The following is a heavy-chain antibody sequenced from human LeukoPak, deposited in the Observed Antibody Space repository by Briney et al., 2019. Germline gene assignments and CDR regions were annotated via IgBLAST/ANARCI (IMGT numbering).Heavy chain of an antibody. D-gene: IGHD6-19*01. Sequence: ASVKVSCKASGYTFTSYGISRVRQAPGQGLEWMGWISAYNGNTNYAQKLQGRVTMTTDTSTSTAYMELRSLRSDDTAVYYCARDCGIAVAETIDYWGQGTLVTVSS. J-gene: IGHJ4*02. CDR1: GYTFTSYG. V-gene: IGHV1-18*04. CDR3: ARDCGIAVAETIDY. CDR2: ISAYNGNT.